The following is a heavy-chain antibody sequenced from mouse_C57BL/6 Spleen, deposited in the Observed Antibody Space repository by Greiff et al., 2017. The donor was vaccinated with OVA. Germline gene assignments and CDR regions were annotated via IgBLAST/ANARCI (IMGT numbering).Heavy chain of an antibody. CDR1: GYTFTSYW. J-gene: IGHJ3*01. V-gene: IGHV1-64*01. CDR3: ARNYGSSYKDWFAY. CDR2: IHPNSGST. Sequence: QVQLQQPGAELVKPGASVKLSCKASGYTFTSYWMHWVKQRPGQGLEWIGMIHPNSGSTNYNEKFKSKATLTVDKSSSTAYMQLSSLTSEDSAVYYCARNYGSSYKDWFAYWGQGTLVTVSA. D-gene: IGHD1-1*01.